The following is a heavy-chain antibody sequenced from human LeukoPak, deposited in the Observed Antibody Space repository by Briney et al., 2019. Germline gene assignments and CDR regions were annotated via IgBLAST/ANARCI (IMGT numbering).Heavy chain of an antibody. CDR1: GFTFTSSA. J-gene: IGHJ6*04. V-gene: IGHV1-58*01. CDR2: IVVGSGNT. CDR3: AAAVVPAAVYYYYGMDV. Sequence: SLKVSCKASGFTFTSSAVQWVRQPRGHRLDRIGCIVVGSGNTNYAQKFQERVTITRDMSTSTAYMELSSLRSEDTAVYYCAAAVVPAAVYYYYGMDVWGKGTTVTVSS. D-gene: IGHD2-2*01.